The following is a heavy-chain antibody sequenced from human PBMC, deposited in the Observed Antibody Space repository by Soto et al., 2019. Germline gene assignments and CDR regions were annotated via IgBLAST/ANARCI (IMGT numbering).Heavy chain of an antibody. Sequence: QVQLVESGGGVVQPGASLRLSCVGSGFTFRSYVIHWVRQAPGKGLEWVALTSYDGSNKYYDDSVKGRFTISRDNSRNTVDLHMDSLRVEDTALYYCARWGTTGGLDVWGQGTLVSVSS. J-gene: IGHJ4*02. V-gene: IGHV3-30*19. CDR2: TSYDGSNK. CDR3: ARWGTTGGLDV. CDR1: GFTFRSYV. D-gene: IGHD3-16*01.